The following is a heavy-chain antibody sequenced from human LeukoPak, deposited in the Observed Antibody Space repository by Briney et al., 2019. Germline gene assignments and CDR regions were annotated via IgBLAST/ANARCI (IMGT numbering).Heavy chain of an antibody. Sequence: GGSLRLSCAASGFNFNTYTLNWVRQAPGKGLEWLSSITSKSNYIYYEDSMKGRFTISRDNAKNSLYLQMNSLRAEDTAVYYCARTTYYDFWSGSYSSSRVYFYMDVWGKGTTVTVSS. V-gene: IGHV3-21*06. J-gene: IGHJ6*03. CDR3: ARTTYYDFWSGSYSSSRVYFYMDV. CDR1: GFNFNTYT. CDR2: ITSKSNYI. D-gene: IGHD3-3*01.